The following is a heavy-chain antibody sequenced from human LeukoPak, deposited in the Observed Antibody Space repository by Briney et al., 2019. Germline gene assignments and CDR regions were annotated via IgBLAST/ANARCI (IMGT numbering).Heavy chain of an antibody. D-gene: IGHD3-22*01. CDR1: GFTFSSYG. CDR3: ARDRPYYYDSSGYYDFDY. Sequence: GGSLRLSCAASGFTFSSYGMHWVRQAPGKGLEWVAVISYDGSNKYYADSVKGRFTISRDNAKNSLYLQMNSLRAEDTAVYYCARDRPYYYDSSGYYDFDYWGQGTLVTVSS. V-gene: IGHV3-30*03. J-gene: IGHJ4*02. CDR2: ISYDGSNK.